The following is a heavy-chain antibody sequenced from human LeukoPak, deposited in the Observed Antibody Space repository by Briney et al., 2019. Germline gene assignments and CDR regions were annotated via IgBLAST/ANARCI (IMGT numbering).Heavy chain of an antibody. D-gene: IGHD2-15*01. CDR2: INPSGGST. Sequence: ASVKVSCKASGYTFTGYGISWVRQAPGQGLEWMGIINPSGGSTSYAQKFQGRVTITADESTSTAYMELSSLRSEDTAVYYCARDRVVGLGIDNAFDIWGHGTMVTVSS. CDR3: ARDRVVGLGIDNAFDI. J-gene: IGHJ3*02. CDR1: GYTFTGYG. V-gene: IGHV1-46*01.